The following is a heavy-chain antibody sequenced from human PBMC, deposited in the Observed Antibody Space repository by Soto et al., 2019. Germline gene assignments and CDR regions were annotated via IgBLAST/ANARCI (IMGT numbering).Heavy chain of an antibody. CDR1: GYTFTSND. D-gene: IGHD2-8*02. Sequence: ASVKVSCKASGYTFTSNDIYWMRQATGQGLECMGWMNPKSGGTRYAPKFQDRVIMTTNTSIYTAYLELTRLTSADTAVYYCARGRPGGGVKRSWFDPWGQGTLVTVSS. V-gene: IGHV1-8*01. CDR2: MNPKSGGT. CDR3: ARGRPGGGVKRSWFDP. J-gene: IGHJ5*02.